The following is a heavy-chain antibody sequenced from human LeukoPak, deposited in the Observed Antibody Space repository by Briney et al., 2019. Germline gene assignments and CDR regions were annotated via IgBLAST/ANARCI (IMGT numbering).Heavy chain of an antibody. V-gene: IGHV4-59*08. CDR3: ARHPFSAPFDY. Sequence: PSETLSLTCTVSGGSMNNYYWSWFRRPPGKGLEWIAYVYQTGDTRYNPSLKSRLSISLDTSKNQFSLQLRSATATDTAVYYCARHPFSAPFDYWGQGILVTVSS. J-gene: IGHJ4*02. CDR1: GGSMNNYY. D-gene: IGHD6-19*01. CDR2: VYQTGDT.